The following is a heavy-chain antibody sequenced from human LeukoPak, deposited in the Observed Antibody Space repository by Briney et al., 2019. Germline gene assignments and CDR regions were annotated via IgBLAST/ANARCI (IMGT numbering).Heavy chain of an antibody. CDR3: AREGVVGAYGHFDY. Sequence: SETLSLTCAVYGGSFSGYYWSSIRQPPGKGLEWIGEINHSGSTNYNPSLKSRVTISVDTSKNQFSLKLSSVTAADTAVYYCAREGVVGAYGHFDYWGQGTLVTVSS. CDR1: GGSFSGYY. CDR2: INHSGST. J-gene: IGHJ4*02. D-gene: IGHD2-15*01. V-gene: IGHV4-34*01.